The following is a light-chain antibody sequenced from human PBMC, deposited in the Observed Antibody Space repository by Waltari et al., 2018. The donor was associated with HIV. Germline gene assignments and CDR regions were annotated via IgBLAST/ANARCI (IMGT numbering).Light chain of an antibody. V-gene: IGKV4-1*01. CDR3: QEYYSVPPT. CDR1: QTVLYNSHTITS. Sequence: DIVMTQSPDSLAVSLGERATINCKSSQTVLYNSHTITSLPCYPQKPGQPPKLLIYWASTREAGVPDRYSGSGSGTDLTHNNSSQQAEDVAVYFCQEYYSVPPTFGQGTKVEIK. J-gene: IGKJ1*01. CDR2: WAS.